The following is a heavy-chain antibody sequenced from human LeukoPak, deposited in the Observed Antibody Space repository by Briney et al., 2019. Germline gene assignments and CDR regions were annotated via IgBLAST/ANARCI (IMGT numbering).Heavy chain of an antibody. Sequence: GGSLRLSCAASGFTFSSYWMNWARQAPGKGLEWVASINHNGNVNYYVDSVKGRFTISRDNAKNSLYLQMNSLRAEDTAVYYCARAVDGYANLEFDYWGQGTLVTVSS. CDR3: ARAVDGYANLEFDY. CDR1: GFTFSSYW. D-gene: IGHD5-24*01. J-gene: IGHJ4*02. CDR2: INHNGNVN. V-gene: IGHV3-7*01.